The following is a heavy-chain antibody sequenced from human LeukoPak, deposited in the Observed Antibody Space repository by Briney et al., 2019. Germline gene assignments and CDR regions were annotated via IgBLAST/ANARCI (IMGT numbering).Heavy chain of an antibody. CDR1: GFTFSNYA. J-gene: IGHJ4*02. D-gene: IGHD3-9*01. Sequence: PGASLRLSCAASGFTFSNYAMNWVRPAPGKGLEWVSGISGSGGNTYYADSVKGRFTISRDNSKNTLYLQKNSLRADDTAVYYCANDYFDRPLLFDYWGQGTLVTVSS. CDR2: ISGSGGNT. V-gene: IGHV3-23*01. CDR3: ANDYFDRPLLFDY.